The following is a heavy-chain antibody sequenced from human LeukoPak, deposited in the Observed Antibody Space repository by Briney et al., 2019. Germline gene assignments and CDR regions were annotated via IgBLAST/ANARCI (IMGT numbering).Heavy chain of an antibody. CDR2: INPNSGGT. D-gene: IGHD2-8*02. CDR1: GYTFTGYY. Sequence: ASVTVSCKASGYTFTGYYMHWVRQAPGQGLEWMGWINPNSGGTNYAQKFQGRVTMTRDTSISTAYMELSRLRSDDTAVYYCARAPLWWAHYYYMYVWGKGTTVTVSS. J-gene: IGHJ6*03. V-gene: IGHV1-2*02. CDR3: ARAPLWWAHYYYMYV.